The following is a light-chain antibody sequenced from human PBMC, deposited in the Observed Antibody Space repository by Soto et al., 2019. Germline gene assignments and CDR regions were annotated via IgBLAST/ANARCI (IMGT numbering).Light chain of an antibody. CDR3: HQSYSIPYT. CDR1: QSITGY. V-gene: IGKV1-39*01. CDR2: AGA. Sequence: DIQMTPSPSSLSASVGDRVTITCRASQSITGYLNWYQQKPGKAPKLLIYAGASLQSGVPSRFSGSGSGTDFTLTIRRLQPEDFATYYCHQSYSIPYTFGQGTELEIK. J-gene: IGKJ2*01.